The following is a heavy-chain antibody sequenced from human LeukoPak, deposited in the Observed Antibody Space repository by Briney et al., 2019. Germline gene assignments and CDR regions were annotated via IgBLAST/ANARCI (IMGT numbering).Heavy chain of an antibody. CDR2: IKQDGSEK. Sequence: PGGSLRLSCAASGFTFSSYAMSWVRQAPGKGLEWVANIKQDGSEKYYVDSVKGRFTISRDNAKNSLYLQMSSLRAEDTAVYYCARDQYYWGQGTPVTVSS. CDR1: GFTFSSYA. J-gene: IGHJ4*02. V-gene: IGHV3-7*01. CDR3: ARDQYY.